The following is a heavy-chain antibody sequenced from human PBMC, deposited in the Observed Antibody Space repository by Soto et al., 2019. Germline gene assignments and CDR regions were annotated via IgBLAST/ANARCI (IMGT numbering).Heavy chain of an antibody. J-gene: IGHJ4*02. V-gene: IGHV3-23*01. CDR3: ANGVYYYDSSGYYLPLFHY. D-gene: IGHD3-22*01. Sequence: PGGSLRLSCAASEFTFSNYAMSWVRQAPGKGLEWVSSISDNGGTTYYADSVKGRFTISRDNSKNTLYLQMNSLRAEDTAVYYCANGVYYYDSSGYYLPLFHYWGQGTLVTVSS. CDR1: EFTFSNYA. CDR2: ISDNGGTT.